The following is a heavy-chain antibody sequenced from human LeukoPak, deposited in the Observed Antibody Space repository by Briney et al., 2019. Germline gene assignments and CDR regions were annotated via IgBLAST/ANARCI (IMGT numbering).Heavy chain of an antibody. V-gene: IGHV4-30-2*01. CDR2: IYHSGST. J-gene: IGHJ4*02. CDR3: ARAAEGDDFDY. CDR1: GGSISSGGYS. Sequence: SETLSLTCAVSGGSISSGGYSWSWIRQPPGKGLEWIGYIYHSGSTYYNPSLKSRVPTSVDRSKNQFSLKLSSVTAADTAVYYCARAAEGDDFDYWGQGTLVTVSS. D-gene: IGHD2-21*02.